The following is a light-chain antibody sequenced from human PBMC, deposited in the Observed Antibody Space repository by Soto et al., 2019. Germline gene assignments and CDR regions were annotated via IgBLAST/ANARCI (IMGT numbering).Light chain of an antibody. CDR1: QSVSSSY. Sequence: EIVLTQSPGTLSLSPGERATLSCRASQSVSSSYLAWYQQKPGQAPRLLIYGASSSATGIPDRFSGSGSGTDFTLTISRLEPEDFAVYYCQQYGSSPPLCTFGPGTKVDIK. CDR2: GAS. J-gene: IGKJ3*01. V-gene: IGKV3-20*01. CDR3: QQYGSSPPLCT.